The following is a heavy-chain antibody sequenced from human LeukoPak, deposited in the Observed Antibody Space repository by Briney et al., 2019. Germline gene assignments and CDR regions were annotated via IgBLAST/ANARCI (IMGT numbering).Heavy chain of an antibody. J-gene: IGHJ6*03. CDR2: INSDGSST. D-gene: IGHD1-26*01. Sequence: PGGSLRLSCAASGFTLSTYWMSWVRQAPGKGLVWVSRINSDGSSTSYADSVKGRFTISRDNARNSLYLQMNSLRAEDTAVYYCARDPYSGTYGDTYYYYMDVWGKGTTVTISS. V-gene: IGHV3-74*01. CDR1: GFTLSTYW. CDR3: ARDPYSGTYGDTYYYYMDV.